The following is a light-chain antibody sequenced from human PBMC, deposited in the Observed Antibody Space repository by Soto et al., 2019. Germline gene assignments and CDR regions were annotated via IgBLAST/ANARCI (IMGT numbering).Light chain of an antibody. CDR1: QSVSTW. CDR3: QQYNSYPLT. Sequence: DIQMTQSPSTLSASVGDRVTITCRAIQSVSTWLAWFQQKPGKAPKLLIYKTSVLETGVPSRFSGSGSGTEFPLTISSLQPDDFATYHCQQYNSYPLTFGQGTRLEI. V-gene: IGKV1-5*03. J-gene: IGKJ5*01. CDR2: KTS.